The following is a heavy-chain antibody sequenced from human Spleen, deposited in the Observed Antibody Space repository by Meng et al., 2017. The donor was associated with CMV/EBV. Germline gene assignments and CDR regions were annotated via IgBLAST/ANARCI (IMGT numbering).Heavy chain of an antibody. CDR2: IRYDGSNK. J-gene: IGHJ4*02. V-gene: IGHV3-30*02. D-gene: IGHD2-2*01. Sequence: GGSLRLSCAASGFTFSSYGMHWVRQAPGKGLEWVAFIRYDGSNKYYADSVKGRFTISRDNSKNTLYLQMNSLRAEDTAVYYCAKDRARYCSSTSCHLVDYWGQGTLVTVSS. CDR3: AKDRARYCSSTSCHLVDY. CDR1: GFTFSSYG.